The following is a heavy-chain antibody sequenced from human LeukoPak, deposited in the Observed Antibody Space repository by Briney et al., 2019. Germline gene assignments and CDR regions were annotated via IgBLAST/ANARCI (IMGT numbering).Heavy chain of an antibody. V-gene: IGHV4-34*01. Sequence: SETLSLTCAVYGGSFSGYYWTWIRQPPGKGLEWIGEINHRGSTNYSPSLKSRVTISIDTSNNQFSLNLNSMTAADTAVYYCARVGSSGYFKFWGQGVLVSVSS. D-gene: IGHD3-22*01. CDR2: INHRGST. CDR1: GGSFSGYY. CDR3: ARVGSSGYFKF. J-gene: IGHJ4*02.